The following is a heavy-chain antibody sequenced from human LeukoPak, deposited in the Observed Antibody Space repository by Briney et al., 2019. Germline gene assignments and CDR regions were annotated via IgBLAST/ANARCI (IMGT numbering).Heavy chain of an antibody. J-gene: IGHJ3*02. CDR1: GFTFSSYS. CDR3: ARDISGWYGSFAFDI. Sequence: GGSLRLSCPASGFTFSSYSMNWVRQAPGKGLEWVSSISSSSSYIYYADSVKGRFTISRDNAKNSLYLQMNSLRAEDTAVYYCARDISGWYGSFAFDIWGQGTMVTVSS. V-gene: IGHV3-21*01. CDR2: ISSSSSYI. D-gene: IGHD6-19*01.